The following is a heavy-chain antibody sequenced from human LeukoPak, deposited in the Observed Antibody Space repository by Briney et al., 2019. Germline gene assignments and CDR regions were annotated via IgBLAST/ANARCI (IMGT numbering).Heavy chain of an antibody. Sequence: GGSLRLSCAVSGFTVSSNYMSWVRQAPGKGLEWVSIIYSGGSTYYADSVKGRFTISRDNSKNTLYLQMNSLRAEDTAVYYCVRRGYGDYAPFDYWGQGTLVTVSS. CDR2: IYSGGST. CDR1: GFTVSSNY. D-gene: IGHD4-17*01. V-gene: IGHV3-66*04. CDR3: VRRGYGDYAPFDY. J-gene: IGHJ4*02.